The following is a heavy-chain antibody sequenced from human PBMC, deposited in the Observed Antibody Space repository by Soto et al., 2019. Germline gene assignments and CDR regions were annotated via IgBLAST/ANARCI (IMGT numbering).Heavy chain of an antibody. V-gene: IGHV4-31*03. CDR1: GGSISSGGYY. D-gene: IGHD2-21*01. CDR3: AASCVGCGGFNYYGMDV. CDR2: IYYSGST. J-gene: IGHJ6*02. Sequence: QVQLQESGPGLVKPSQTLSLTCTVSGGSISSGGYYWSWIRQHPGKGLEWIGYIYYSGSTYYNPSLKRRVTISVDTSKNQCSLKLSSVTAADTAVYYCAASCVGCGGFNYYGMDVWGQGTTVTVSS.